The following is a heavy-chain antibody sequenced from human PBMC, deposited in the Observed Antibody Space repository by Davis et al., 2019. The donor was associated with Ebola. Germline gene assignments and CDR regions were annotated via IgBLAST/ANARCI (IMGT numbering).Heavy chain of an antibody. CDR1: GYTFTSYD. CDR2: MNPNSGNT. CDR3: ARHDTYCSGGSCYLFN. D-gene: IGHD2-15*01. Sequence: AASVKVSCKASGYTFTSYDINWVRQATGQGLEWMGWMNPNSGNTGYAQKFQGRVTMTRNTSISTAYMELSSLRSEDTAVYYCARHDTYCSGGSCYLFNWGQGTLVTVSS. V-gene: IGHV1-8*01. J-gene: IGHJ4*02.